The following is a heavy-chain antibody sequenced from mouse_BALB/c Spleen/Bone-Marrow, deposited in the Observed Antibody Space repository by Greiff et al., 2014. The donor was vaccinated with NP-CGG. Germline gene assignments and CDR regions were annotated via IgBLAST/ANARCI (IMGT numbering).Heavy chain of an antibody. Sequence: QVQLQQPGPELVKPGASVKMSCKASGYTFTSYFIHWVKQRPGQGLEWIGWIYPGDGSTKYNEKFKGKTTLTADKSSSTAYMLLSSLTAEDSAIFFCAYYRSAEYFDVWGAGTTVTVSS. CDR3: AYYRSAEYFDV. CDR2: IYPGDGST. D-gene: IGHD2-14*01. CDR1: GYTFTSYF. V-gene: IGHV1S56*01. J-gene: IGHJ1*01.